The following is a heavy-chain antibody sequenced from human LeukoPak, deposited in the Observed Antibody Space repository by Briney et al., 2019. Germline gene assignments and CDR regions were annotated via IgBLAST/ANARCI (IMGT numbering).Heavy chain of an antibody. CDR3: ARGAGPDAFDI. CDR2: IYSGGST. CDR1: GFTVSSNY. V-gene: IGHV3-66*02. J-gene: IGHJ3*02. Sequence: PGGSLRLSCAASGFTVSSNYMSWVRQAPGMGLEWVSVIYSGGSTYYADSVKGRFTISRDNSKNTLYLQMNSLRAEDTAVYYCARGAGPDAFDIWGQGTMVTVSS.